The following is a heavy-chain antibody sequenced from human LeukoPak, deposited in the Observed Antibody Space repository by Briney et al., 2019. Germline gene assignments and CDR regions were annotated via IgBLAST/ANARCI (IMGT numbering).Heavy chain of an antibody. CDR2: IYSDGAT. CDR3: VRDRAEGRAWVEFDP. CDR1: GFTVSAYA. Sequence: GGSLRLSCVASGFTVSAYAMSWVRQAPGKGPEWVSLIYSDGATRYADSVQGRFTISRDNSKNTLYLQMNNLRVEDTAVYYCVRDRAEGRAWVEFDPWGQGILVTVSS. V-gene: IGHV3-66*02. J-gene: IGHJ5*02.